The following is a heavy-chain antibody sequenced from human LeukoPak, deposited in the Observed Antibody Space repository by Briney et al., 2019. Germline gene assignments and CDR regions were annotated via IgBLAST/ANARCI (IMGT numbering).Heavy chain of an antibody. CDR2: TSYDGNDT. Sequence: GGSQRLFCGASGFXPSTFGSHLVRQAPAQGLESVALTSYDGNDTYYADSVRGRFTVSRDNSKNTLYLQVNSLRAEDTAVYYCAKDPYYYGSGSYVGDWGQGTLVTVSS. D-gene: IGHD3-10*01. CDR3: AKDPYYYGSGSYVGD. J-gene: IGHJ4*02. V-gene: IGHV3-30*18. CDR1: GFXPSTFG.